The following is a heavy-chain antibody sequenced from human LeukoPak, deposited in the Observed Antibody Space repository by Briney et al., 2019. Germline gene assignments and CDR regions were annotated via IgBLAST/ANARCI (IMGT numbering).Heavy chain of an antibody. CDR2: IKQDGSEK. V-gene: IGHV3-7*01. J-gene: IGHJ2*01. CDR3: ARENLGSSSWTDRYFDL. Sequence: GGSLRLSCAASGFNFSRYWMSWVRQAPGKGLEWVANIKQDGSEKYYVDSVKGRFTISRDNAKNSLYLQMNSLRAEDTAVYYCARENLGSSSWTDRYFDLWGRGTLVTVSS. D-gene: IGHD6-13*01. CDR1: GFNFSRYW.